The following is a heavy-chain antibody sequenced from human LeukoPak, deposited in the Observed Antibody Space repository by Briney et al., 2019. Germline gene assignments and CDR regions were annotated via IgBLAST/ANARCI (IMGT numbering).Heavy chain of an antibody. J-gene: IGHJ6*03. CDR1: GFMFSGYW. D-gene: IGHD3-3*01. V-gene: IGHV3-74*03. CDR3: ATGGGWDPSSGVVTHIDV. Sequence: PGGSLRLSCAASGFMFSGYWMHWVRQGPEKGLELVSRIYNDGNGIMYADSVKGRFTTSRNNVKNTLYLQMSSLRVEVTAVYYCATGGGWDPSSGVVTHIDVWSRGTTVTVSS. CDR2: IYNDGNGI.